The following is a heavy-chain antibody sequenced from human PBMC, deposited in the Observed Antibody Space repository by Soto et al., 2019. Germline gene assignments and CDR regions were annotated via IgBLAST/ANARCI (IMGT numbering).Heavy chain of an antibody. CDR2: ISSSSVTI. CDR3: ARDRLGCSGGGCYSGFYGMDV. J-gene: IGHJ6*02. V-gene: IGHV3-48*02. CDR1: GFTFSTYS. D-gene: IGHD2-15*01. Sequence: EVQLVESGGGLVQPGGSLRLSCAASGFTFSTYSLNWVRQAPGKGLEWVSYISSSSVTINYADSVKGRFTISRDNAKNQLYLQMNSMRDEDTAEYYCARDRLGCSGGGCYSGFYGMDVWSQGTMVTVSS.